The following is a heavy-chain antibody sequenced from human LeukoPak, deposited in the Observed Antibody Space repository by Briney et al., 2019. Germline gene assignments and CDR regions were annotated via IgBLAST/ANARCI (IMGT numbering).Heavy chain of an antibody. V-gene: IGHV4-4*02. Sequence: PSETLSLTCAVSGGSISSSNWWSWVRQPPGKGLEWIGEIYHSGNTNYNPSLKSRVTISLDKSKNQFSLKLRSVTAADTAVYYCAREEMPGKFDYWGQGTLVTVSS. D-gene: IGHD1-26*01. CDR1: GGSISSSNW. CDR3: AREEMPGKFDY. CDR2: IYHSGNT. J-gene: IGHJ4*02.